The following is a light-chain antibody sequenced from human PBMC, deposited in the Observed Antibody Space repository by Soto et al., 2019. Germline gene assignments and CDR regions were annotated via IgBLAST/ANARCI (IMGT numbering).Light chain of an antibody. CDR2: EVS. V-gene: IGLV2-18*02. Sequence: QSALTQPASVSGSPGQSVTISCTGTSSDVGSYNRVSWYQQPPGTAPKLMIYEVSNRPSGVPDRFSGSKSGNTASLTISGLKAEDEADYYCSSYTSSRTVVFGGGTKLT. CDR1: SSDVGSYNR. J-gene: IGLJ2*01. CDR3: SSYTSSRTVV.